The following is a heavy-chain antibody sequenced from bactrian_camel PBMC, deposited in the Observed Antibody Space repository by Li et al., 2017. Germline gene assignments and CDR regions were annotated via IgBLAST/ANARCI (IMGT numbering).Heavy chain of an antibody. Sequence: HVQLVESGGGSVQTGGALRLSCTASGHAYSSACIGWFRQVPGKEREGVASIYRLGGSTDYAESVKGRFTVSNDNAKPTLYLQMNSSKPEDTAMYYCAATRGSWYEHRACLYTLYGQGTQVTVS. D-gene: IGHD6*01. CDR1: GHAYSSAC. CDR2: IYRLGGST. V-gene: IGHV3S1*01. J-gene: IGHJ4*01.